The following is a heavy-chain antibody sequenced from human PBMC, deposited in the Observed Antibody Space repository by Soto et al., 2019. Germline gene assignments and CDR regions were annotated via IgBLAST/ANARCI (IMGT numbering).Heavy chain of an antibody. CDR2: ISSSSSYI. CDR3: GRGGGYRLGDGDYFDY. CDR1: GFTFSSYS. J-gene: IGHJ4*02. D-gene: IGHD3-16*02. Sequence: GGSLRLSCAASGFTFSSYSMNWVRQAPGKGLEWVSSISSSSSYIYYADSVKGRFTISRDNAKNSLYLQMNSLRAEDTAVYYCGRGGGYRLGDGDYFDYWGQGTLVTVSS. V-gene: IGHV3-21*01.